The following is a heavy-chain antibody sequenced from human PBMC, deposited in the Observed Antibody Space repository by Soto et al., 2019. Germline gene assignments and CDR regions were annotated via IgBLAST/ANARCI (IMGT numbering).Heavy chain of an antibody. CDR1: GGSVNNADYF. V-gene: IGHV4-31*03. CDR2: IYYSGST. Sequence: QVRLEESGPGLVKPSETLSLICSVSGGSVNNADYFWSWIRHHPENGLEWIGYIYYSGSTRYNPSFTTRATLAIDTSKNPFSLRLNSVTVADTAVYFCARDADYGGSRGGMDVWGRGTTVTVSS. CDR3: ARDADYGGSRGGMDV. J-gene: IGHJ6*02. D-gene: IGHD4-17*01.